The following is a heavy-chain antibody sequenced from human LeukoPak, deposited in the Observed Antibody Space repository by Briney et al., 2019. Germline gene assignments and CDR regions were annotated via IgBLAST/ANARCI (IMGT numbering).Heavy chain of an antibody. CDR1: GFTFSSYS. CDR3: ARERGSIAAAGTPYFDY. V-gene: IGHV3-21*01. Sequence: TPGRSLRLSCAASGFTFSSYSMNWVRQAPGKGLEWVSSISSSSSYIYYADSVKGRFTISRDNAKNSLYLQMNSLRAEDTAVYYCARERGSIAAAGTPYFDYWGQGTLVTVSS. D-gene: IGHD6-13*01. J-gene: IGHJ4*02. CDR2: ISSSSSYI.